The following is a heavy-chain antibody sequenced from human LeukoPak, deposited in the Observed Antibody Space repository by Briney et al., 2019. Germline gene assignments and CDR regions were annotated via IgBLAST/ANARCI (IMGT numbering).Heavy chain of an antibody. CDR2: IKNKIDGGTT. J-gene: IGHJ4*02. V-gene: IGHV3-15*01. CDR3: TTISASVVGESFDY. Sequence: PGGSLRLSCAASGLTQRNAWMSWVRQAAGKGLEWVGRIKNKIDGGTTDYAPPMEGRFTISRDDSKNTLYLQINSLKTEDTAVYYCTTISASVVGESFDYWGQGALVTVSS. CDR1: GLTQRNAW. D-gene: IGHD2-15*01.